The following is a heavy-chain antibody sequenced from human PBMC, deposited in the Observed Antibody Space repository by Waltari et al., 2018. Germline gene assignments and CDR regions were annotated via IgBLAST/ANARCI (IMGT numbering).Heavy chain of an antibody. J-gene: IGHJ4*02. CDR1: GGSFSGYY. CDR3: AREGRYCSGGSCYYFDY. D-gene: IGHD2-15*01. Sequence: QVQLQQWGAGLLKPSETLSLTCAVYGGSFSGYYWSWIRQPPGKGLEWIGEINHSGSTNYNPSLKSRVTISVDTSKNQFALKLSSVTAADTAVYYCAREGRYCSGGSCYYFDYWGQGTLVTVSS. V-gene: IGHV4-34*01. CDR2: INHSGST.